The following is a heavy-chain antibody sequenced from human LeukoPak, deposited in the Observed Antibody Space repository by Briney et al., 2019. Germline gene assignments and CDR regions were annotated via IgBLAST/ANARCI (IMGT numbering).Heavy chain of an antibody. Sequence: GESLKISCKGSGYSFTSYWISWVRQMPGKGLEWMGRIDPSDSYTNYSPSFQGHVTISADKSISTAYLQWSSLKASDTAMYYCARHHCSGGSCYSAVGFDRWGQGTLVTVSS. V-gene: IGHV5-10-1*01. CDR1: GYSFTSYW. J-gene: IGHJ5*02. CDR2: IDPSDSYT. D-gene: IGHD2-15*01. CDR3: ARHHCSGGSCYSAVGFDR.